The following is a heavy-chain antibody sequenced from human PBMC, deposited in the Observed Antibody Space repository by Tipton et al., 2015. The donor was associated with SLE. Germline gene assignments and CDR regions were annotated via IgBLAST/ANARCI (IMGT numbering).Heavy chain of an antibody. Sequence: TLSLTCTVSGGSISSYYWSWIRHPPGKGLEWIGYIYYSGSTNYNPSLKSRVTISVDTSKNQFSLKLSSVTAADTAVYYCARVGEPIHYDFWSGYHYWYFDLWGRGTLLIVSS. CDR3: ARVGEPIHYDFWSGYHYWYFDL. D-gene: IGHD3-3*01. CDR2: IYYSGST. CDR1: GGSISSYY. J-gene: IGHJ2*01. V-gene: IGHV4-59*12.